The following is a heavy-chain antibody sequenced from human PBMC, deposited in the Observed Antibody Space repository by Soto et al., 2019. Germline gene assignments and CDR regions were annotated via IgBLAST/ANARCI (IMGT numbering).Heavy chain of an antibody. D-gene: IGHD4-17*01. Sequence: GGSLRLSCAASGFTFSSYSMNWVRQAPGKGLEWVSSISSSSSYIYYADSVKGRFTISRDNAKNSLYLQMNSPRAEDTAVYYCARDLQTTVTTYYYYGMDVWGQGTTVTSP. J-gene: IGHJ6*02. CDR1: GFTFSSYS. CDR3: ARDLQTTVTTYYYYGMDV. V-gene: IGHV3-21*01. CDR2: ISSSSSYI.